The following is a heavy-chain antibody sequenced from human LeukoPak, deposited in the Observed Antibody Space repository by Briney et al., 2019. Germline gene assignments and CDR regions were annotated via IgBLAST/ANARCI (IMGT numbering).Heavy chain of an antibody. D-gene: IGHD1-1*01. CDR2: IGTASDT. V-gene: IGHV3-13*01. CDR1: GFTFSSFD. J-gene: IGHJ6*03. Sequence: GGSLRLSCAASGFTFSSFDMHWVRHPTGGGLEWVSTIGTASDTYYPGSVEGRFTLSRDNAKNSLYLQMNSLTAGDTAVYYCARGPPRGKYYYMDVWGKGTTVTVSS. CDR3: ARGPPRGKYYYMDV.